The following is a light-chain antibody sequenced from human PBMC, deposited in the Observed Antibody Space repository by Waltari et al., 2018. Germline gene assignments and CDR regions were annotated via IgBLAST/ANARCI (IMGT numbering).Light chain of an antibody. CDR2: GAS. J-gene: IGKJ1*01. CDR1: QSVTSSH. Sequence: ETVLTQSPGTLSLSPGDRATIPCRASQSVTSSHFAGYQQKPGQAPRLLIDGASSRATGIPDRFSGSGSGTDFTLTITRLEPEDCAVYYCQQYGNSPRTFGQGTEVEIK. CDR3: QQYGNSPRT. V-gene: IGKV3-20*01.